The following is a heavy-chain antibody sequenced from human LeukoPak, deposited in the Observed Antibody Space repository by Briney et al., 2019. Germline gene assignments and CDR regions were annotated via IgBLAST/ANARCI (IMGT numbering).Heavy chain of an antibody. V-gene: IGHV3-11*04. CDR2: ISSSGSTI. CDR3: ARKNPSSYYYNMDV. J-gene: IGHJ6*02. CDR1: GFTFSDYY. Sequence: GGSLRLSCAASGFTFSDYYMSWIRQAPGKGLEWVSYISSSGSTIYYADSVKGRFTISRDNAKNSLYLQMSSLRDEDTAVYYCARKNPSSYYYNMDVWGRGTTVTVSS.